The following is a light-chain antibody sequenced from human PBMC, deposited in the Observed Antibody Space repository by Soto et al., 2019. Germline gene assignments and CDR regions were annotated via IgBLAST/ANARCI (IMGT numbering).Light chain of an antibody. V-gene: IGKV3-15*01. CDR1: PSVSSN. CDR3: QQYNDWPPRGT. CDR2: GAS. J-gene: IGKJ1*01. Sequence: EIVMTQSPATLSVSPGERATLSCRSSPSVSSNLAWYQQKPGQAPRLLIYGASTRATGIPARFSGSGSGTEFTLNIGSLQSEDFAVYYCQQYNDWPPRGTFGQGTNVEIK.